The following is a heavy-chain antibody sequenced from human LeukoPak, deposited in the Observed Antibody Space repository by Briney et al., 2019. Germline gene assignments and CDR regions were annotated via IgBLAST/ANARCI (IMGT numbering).Heavy chain of an antibody. D-gene: IGHD2-21*02. V-gene: IGHV1-69*06. J-gene: IGHJ4*02. CDR3: ARDLAYCGGDCYSGGDY. Sequence: ASVKVSCKASGGTFSIYAISWVRQAPGQGLEWMGRIIPIFGTANYAQKFQGRVTITADKSTSTAYMELSSLRSEDTAVYYCARDLAYCGGDCYSGGDYWGQGTLVTVSS. CDR1: GGTFSIYA. CDR2: IIPIFGTA.